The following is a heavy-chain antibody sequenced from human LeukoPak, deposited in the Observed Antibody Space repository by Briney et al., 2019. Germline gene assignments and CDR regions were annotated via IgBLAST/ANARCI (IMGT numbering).Heavy chain of an antibody. J-gene: IGHJ4*02. CDR3: ARAQYSYGHYYFDY. Sequence: QPGGSLRLSCAASGFTFSSYWMQWVRQAPGKGLVWVSRINSDGSSTSYADSVKGRFTISRDNAKNTLYLQMNGLRAEDTAVYYCARAQYSYGHYYFDYWGQGTLVTVSS. CDR1: GFTFSSYW. D-gene: IGHD5-18*01. CDR2: INSDGSST. V-gene: IGHV3-74*01.